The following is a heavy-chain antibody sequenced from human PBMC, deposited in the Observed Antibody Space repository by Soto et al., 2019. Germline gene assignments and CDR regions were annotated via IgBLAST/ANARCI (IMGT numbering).Heavy chain of an antibody. CDR1: GFTFSSYA. CDR2: VLGSGGST. Sequence: EVQLLESGGGLVQPGGSLRLSCAASGFTFSSYAMSWVRQTPGKGLEWVSGVLGSGGSTFYADSVKGRFTISRDNSKNTLYVQMNSPRAEDTAIYYCARKGPPRDAFDIWGQGTMVTVSS. V-gene: IGHV3-23*01. CDR3: ARKGPPRDAFDI. J-gene: IGHJ3*02.